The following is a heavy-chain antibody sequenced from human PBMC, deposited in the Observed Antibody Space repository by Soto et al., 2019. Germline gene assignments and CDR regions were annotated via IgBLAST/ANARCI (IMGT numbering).Heavy chain of an antibody. J-gene: IGHJ4*02. CDR1: GFTFSSYG. Sequence: QVQLVESGGGVVQPGRSLRLSCAASGFTFSSYGMHWVRQAPGKGLEWVAVISYDGSNKYYADSVKGRFTISRDNSKNTLYLQMNSLRAEDTAVYYCAKAAGGYDFWSGYYQFDYWVQGTLVTVSS. V-gene: IGHV3-30*18. CDR2: ISYDGSNK. D-gene: IGHD3-3*01. CDR3: AKAAGGYDFWSGYYQFDY.